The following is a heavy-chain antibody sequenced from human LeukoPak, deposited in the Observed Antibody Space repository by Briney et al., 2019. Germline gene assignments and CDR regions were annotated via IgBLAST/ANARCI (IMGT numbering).Heavy chain of an antibody. CDR1: GGTFSSYA. V-gene: IGHV1-69*13. J-gene: IGHJ4*02. D-gene: IGHD3-3*01. CDR2: IIPIFGTA. Sequence: ASVKVSCKASGGTFSSYAISWVRQAPGQGLEWMGGIIPIFGTANYAQKFQGRVTITADESTSTAYMELSSLRSEDTAVYYCARHYDFWSGPFDYWGQGTLATVSS. CDR3: ARHYDFWSGPFDY.